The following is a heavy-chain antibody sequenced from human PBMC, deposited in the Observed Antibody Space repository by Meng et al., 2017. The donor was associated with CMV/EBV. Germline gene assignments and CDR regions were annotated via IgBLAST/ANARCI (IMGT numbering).Heavy chain of an antibody. CDR3: ARDRGRCSSTSKPCRSLGYFDY. J-gene: IGHJ4*02. CDR1: GFTVSSNY. V-gene: IGHV3-53*01. CDR2: IYSGGST. Sequence: GGSLRLSCAASGFTVSSNYMSWVRQAPGKGLEWVSVIYSGGSTYYADSVKGRFTISRDNSKNTLYLQMNSLRAEDTAVYYCARDRGRCSSTSKPCRSLGYFDYWGQGTLVTVSS. D-gene: IGHD2-2*01.